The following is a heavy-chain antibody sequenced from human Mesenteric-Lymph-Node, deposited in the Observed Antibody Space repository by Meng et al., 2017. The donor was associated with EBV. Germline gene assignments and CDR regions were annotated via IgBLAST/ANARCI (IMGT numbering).Heavy chain of an antibody. V-gene: IGHV3-53*01. CDR1: GRTVSSGY. Sequence: VHMGEVWGGLSAPGRSLSLSCAGSGRTVSSGYVTLVRQGPGKGLEWVSVINSGGGTSYADSVKGRFTISRDNSKNTVHLLMNSLRADDTAVYYCARESGSWSYFDLWGRGTLVTVSS. J-gene: IGHJ2*01. D-gene: IGHD6-13*01. CDR3: ARESGSWSYFDL. CDR2: INSGGGT.